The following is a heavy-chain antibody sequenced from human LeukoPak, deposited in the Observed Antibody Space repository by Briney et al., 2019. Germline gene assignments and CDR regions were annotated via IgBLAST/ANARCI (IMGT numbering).Heavy chain of an antibody. Sequence: PGGSLRLSCAASGFTFSSYAMNWVRQAPGKGLEWVGRIKSNTDGGTTDYAAPVKGRFTISRDDSKNTLYLQMNSLKTEDTAVYYCTTGIAVAGTGAFDIWGQGTMVTVSS. CDR2: IKSNTDGGTT. D-gene: IGHD6-19*01. CDR3: TTGIAVAGTGAFDI. CDR1: GFTFSSYA. J-gene: IGHJ3*02. V-gene: IGHV3-15*01.